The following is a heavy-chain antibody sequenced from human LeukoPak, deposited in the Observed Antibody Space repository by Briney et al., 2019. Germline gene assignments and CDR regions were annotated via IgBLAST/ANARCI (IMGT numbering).Heavy chain of an antibody. CDR2: ISYDGSNK. D-gene: IGHD3-10*01. Sequence: GGSLRLSCAASGFTFSSYGMHWVRQAPGKGLEWVAVISYDGSNKYYADSVKGRFTISRDNPKNTLYLQMNSLRAEDTAVYYCARGHIWFGELLYAVDYWGQGTLVTVSS. CDR1: GFTFSSYG. J-gene: IGHJ4*02. V-gene: IGHV3-30*03. CDR3: ARGHIWFGELLYAVDY.